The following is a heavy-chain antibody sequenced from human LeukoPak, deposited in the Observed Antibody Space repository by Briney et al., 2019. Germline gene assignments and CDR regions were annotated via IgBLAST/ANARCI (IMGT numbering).Heavy chain of an antibody. CDR1: GFTFSSYA. J-gene: IGHJ3*02. CDR2: IRYDGSIK. V-gene: IGHV3-30*02. Sequence: PGRSLRLSCAASGFTFSSYAMHWVRRAPGKGLEWVTFIRYDGSIKNYADSVKGRFTISRDNSKNTLYLQMNSLRADDTAVYYCAKVEENSSWYTGGAFDIWGQGTMVTVSS. D-gene: IGHD6-13*01. CDR3: AKVEENSSWYTGGAFDI.